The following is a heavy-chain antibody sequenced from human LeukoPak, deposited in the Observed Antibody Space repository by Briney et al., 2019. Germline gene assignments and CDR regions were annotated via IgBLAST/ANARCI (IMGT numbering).Heavy chain of an antibody. V-gene: IGHV4-59*01. D-gene: IGHD5-12*01. Sequence: SETLSLTCTVSGGSISSYYWSWIRRPPGKGLEWIGYIYYSGSTNYNPSLKSRVTMSVNTSKNQFSLKLSSVTAADTAVYYCARHSSRGYSGYDLFDYWGQGTLVTVSS. J-gene: IGHJ4*02. CDR1: GGSISSYY. CDR3: ARHSSRGYSGYDLFDY. CDR2: IYYSGST.